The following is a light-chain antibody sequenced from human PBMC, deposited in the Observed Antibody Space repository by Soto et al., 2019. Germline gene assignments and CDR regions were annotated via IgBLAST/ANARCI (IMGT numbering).Light chain of an antibody. CDR3: QQYNNWPPWT. CDR1: QSVSSN. V-gene: IGKV3-15*01. CDR2: GAS. Sequence: EIVFSQSPGTVSLSPGERATLSCRASQSVSSNYLAWYQQKHGQAPRLLIYGASTRATGIPARFSGSGSGTEFTLTISRLQSEDFAVYYCQQYNNWPPWTFGQGTKV. J-gene: IGKJ1*01.